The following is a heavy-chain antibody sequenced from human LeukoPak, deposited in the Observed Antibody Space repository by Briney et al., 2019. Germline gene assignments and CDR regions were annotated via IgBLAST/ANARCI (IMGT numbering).Heavy chain of an antibody. Sequence: SETLSLTCTVSGGSISSYYWSWLRQPPGKGLEWIGYIYYSGSTNYNPSLKSRVTISVDTSKNQFSLKLSSVTAADTAVYYCCGSGWFAGPFGYWGQGALVTVSS. CDR3: CGSGWFAGPFGY. CDR2: IYYSGST. V-gene: IGHV4-59*01. CDR1: GGSISSYY. D-gene: IGHD6-19*01. J-gene: IGHJ4*02.